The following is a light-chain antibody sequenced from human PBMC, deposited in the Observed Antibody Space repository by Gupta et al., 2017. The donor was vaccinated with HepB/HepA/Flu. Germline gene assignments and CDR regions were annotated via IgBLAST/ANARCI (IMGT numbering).Light chain of an antibody. Sequence: IQMTQSPSSLSASGGDRVTITCRASQSIARYVNWYQQKPGKAPKLLIYAASSLQGGVPSRFSGSGSGTDFSLTISSLQTEDFAAYYCQQTYSIPWTFGQGTXVEVK. CDR3: QQTYSIPWT. V-gene: IGKV1-39*01. CDR2: AAS. CDR1: QSIARY. J-gene: IGKJ1*01.